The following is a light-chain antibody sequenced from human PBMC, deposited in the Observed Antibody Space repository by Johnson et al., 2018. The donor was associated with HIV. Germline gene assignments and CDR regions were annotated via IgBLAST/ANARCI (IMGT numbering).Light chain of an antibody. CDR3: GRWDDSLSTYV. CDR1: SSNIGNNY. CDR2: DNT. J-gene: IGLJ1*01. V-gene: IGLV1-51*01. Sequence: VLTQPPSVSAAPGQKVTISCSGSSSNIGNNYVSWYQQLPGTAPKLLIYDNTKRPSGIPDRFSGSKSGTSATLGITGLQTGDEADYYCGRWDDSLSTYVLGTGTKFTGL.